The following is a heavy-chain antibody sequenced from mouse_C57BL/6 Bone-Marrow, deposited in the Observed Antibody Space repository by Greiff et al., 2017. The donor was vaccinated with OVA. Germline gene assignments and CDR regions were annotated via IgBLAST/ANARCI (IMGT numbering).Heavy chain of an antibody. J-gene: IGHJ3*01. Sequence: EVQLQQSGPELVKPGASVKISCKASGYTFTDYYMNWVKQSHGKSLEWIGDINPNNGGTSYNQKFKGKATLTVDKSSSTAYMELRSLTSEDSAVYYCARRDGRVLFAYWGQGTLVTVSA. D-gene: IGHD1-1*02. CDR3: ARRDGRVLFAY. V-gene: IGHV1-26*01. CDR1: GYTFTDYY. CDR2: INPNNGGT.